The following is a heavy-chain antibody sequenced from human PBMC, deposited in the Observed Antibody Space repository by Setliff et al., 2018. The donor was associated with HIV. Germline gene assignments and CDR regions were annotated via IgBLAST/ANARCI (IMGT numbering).Heavy chain of an antibody. Sequence: SETLSLTCTVSGGSISSSSYYWGWIRQPAGKGLEWIGRIYSSGSTNYNPSLESRVSISVDTSKNQLSLQLTSVTAADTAVYYCAREDAGQLELDYFYYYINLWGKGTTVTVSS. CDR1: GGSISSSSYY. J-gene: IGHJ6*03. V-gene: IGHV4-61*02. CDR2: IYSSGST. D-gene: IGHD6-6*01. CDR3: AREDAGQLELDYFYYYINL.